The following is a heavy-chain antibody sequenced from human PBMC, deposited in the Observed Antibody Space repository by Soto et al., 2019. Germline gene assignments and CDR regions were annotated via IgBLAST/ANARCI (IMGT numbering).Heavy chain of an antibody. CDR2: IIPIFGTA. D-gene: IGHD2-21*02. J-gene: IGHJ4*02. V-gene: IGHV1-69*12. Sequence: QVQLVQSGAEVKKPGSSVKVSCKASGGTFSSYAISWVRQAPGQGLEWMGGIIPIFGTANYAQKFQGRVTITADESTSTAYMELSSLRSEDTAVYYCARARLAYCGGDCYFPFPFDYWGQGTLVTVSS. CDR3: ARARLAYCGGDCYFPFPFDY. CDR1: GGTFSSYA.